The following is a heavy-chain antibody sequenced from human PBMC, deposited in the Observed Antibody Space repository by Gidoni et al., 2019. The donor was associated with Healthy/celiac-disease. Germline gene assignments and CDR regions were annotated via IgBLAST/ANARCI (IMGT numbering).Heavy chain of an antibody. D-gene: IGHD3-22*01. CDR1: GFTFSSYS. J-gene: IGHJ4*02. Sequence: EVQLVESGGGLVKPGGSLRLSCAASGFTFSSYSMNWVRQAPGKGLEWVSSISSSSSYIYYADSVKGRFTISRDNAKNSLYLQMNSLRAEDTAVYYCARVQYYYDSSGYYPTGGHFDYWGQGTLVTVSS. CDR2: ISSSSSYI. CDR3: ARVQYYYDSSGYYPTGGHFDY. V-gene: IGHV3-21*01.